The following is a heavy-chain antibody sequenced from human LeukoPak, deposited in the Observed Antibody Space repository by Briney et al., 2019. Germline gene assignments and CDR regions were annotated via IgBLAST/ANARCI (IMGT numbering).Heavy chain of an antibody. CDR1: GFTFSDYW. V-gene: IGHV4-38-2*01. J-gene: IGHJ4*02. Sequence: PGGSLRLSCEGSGFTFSDYWMTWVRQAPGKGLEWIGSIYYTGTTYYNLSLKSRVTISVDTSKYQCSLRLSSVTAADTAVYYCARGLNYAGSGYYFDSWGPGTLVTVSS. CDR3: ARGLNYAGSGYYFDS. D-gene: IGHD3-22*01. CDR2: IYYTGTT.